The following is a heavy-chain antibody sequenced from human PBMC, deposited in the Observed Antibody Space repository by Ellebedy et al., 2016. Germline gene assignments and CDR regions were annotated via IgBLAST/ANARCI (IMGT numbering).Heavy chain of an antibody. CDR1: GYTFTSYD. CDR3: AKERFEELSLDY. Sequence: ASVKVSCKASGYTFTSYDINWVRQAPGQRLEWMGWINAGNGNTKYSQKFQGRVTITRDTSASTAYMELSSLRSEDTAVYYCAKERFEELSLDYWGQGTLVTVSS. D-gene: IGHD3-10*01. V-gene: IGHV1-3*01. J-gene: IGHJ4*02. CDR2: INAGNGNT.